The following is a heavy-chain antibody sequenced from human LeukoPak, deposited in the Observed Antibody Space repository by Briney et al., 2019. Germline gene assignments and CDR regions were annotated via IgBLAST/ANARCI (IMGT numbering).Heavy chain of an antibody. V-gene: IGHV1-8*01. J-gene: IGHJ5*02. CDR1: GYTFTSYD. D-gene: IGHD6-13*01. Sequence: ASVKVSCKASGYTFTSYDINWVRQATGQGLEWMGWMNPNSGNTGYAQKFQGRVTMTRNTSISTAYMELSSLRSEDTAVYYCARGALIAAATMNWFDPWGQGTLVTVSS. CDR3: ARGALIAAATMNWFDP. CDR2: MNPNSGNT.